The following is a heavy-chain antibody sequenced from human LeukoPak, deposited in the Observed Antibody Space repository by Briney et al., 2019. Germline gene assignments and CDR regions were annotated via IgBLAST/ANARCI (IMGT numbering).Heavy chain of an antibody. CDR3: ARGRLARIPYFDY. CDR2: VDYSGTL. J-gene: IGHJ4*02. Sequence: PSETLSLTCSVFGGPISSGSHFWRGTRQLPGRGLEGLAYVDYSGTLYYNSSLEGRLTVQVDTSNNHVPLDLRSMTAADTAVYYCARGRLARIPYFDYWGQGALVAVSS. CDR1: GGPISSGSHF. V-gene: IGHV4-31*03. D-gene: IGHD6-19*01.